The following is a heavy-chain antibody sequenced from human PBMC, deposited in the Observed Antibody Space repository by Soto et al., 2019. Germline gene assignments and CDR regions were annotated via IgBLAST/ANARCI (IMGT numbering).Heavy chain of an antibody. J-gene: IGHJ4*02. CDR1: GFTFDDYA. D-gene: IGHD1-26*01. CDR3: AKGRGGSYGSYYFDY. CDR2: ISWNGGSI. V-gene: IGHV3-9*01. Sequence: EVPLVESGGGLVQPGRSLRLSCAASGFTFDDYAMHWVRQAPGKGLEWVSGISWNGGSIGYADSVKGRFTISRDNAXXYLYLQMSRLRAEDTALHYGAKGRGGSYGSYYFDYWGQGTLVTVSS.